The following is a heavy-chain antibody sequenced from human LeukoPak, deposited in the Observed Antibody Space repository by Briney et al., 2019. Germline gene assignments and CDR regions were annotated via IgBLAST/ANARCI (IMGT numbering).Heavy chain of an antibody. CDR1: GLPIADFA. CDR3: AKGRSGYSYGWTFDY. Sequence: GGSLRLSCVASGLPIADFAMHWVRQAPGKGLEWVSLISGDGGSTYYADSVKGRFTISRDNSKNSLYLQMNSLRTEDTALYYCAKGRSGYSYGWTFDYWGQGTLVTVSS. V-gene: IGHV3-43*02. J-gene: IGHJ4*02. CDR2: ISGDGGST. D-gene: IGHD5-18*01.